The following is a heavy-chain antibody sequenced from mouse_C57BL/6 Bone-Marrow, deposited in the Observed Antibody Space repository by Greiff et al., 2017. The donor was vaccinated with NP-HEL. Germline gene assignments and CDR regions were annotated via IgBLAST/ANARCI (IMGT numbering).Heavy chain of an antibody. J-gene: IGHJ3*01. V-gene: IGHV1-64*01. CDR2: IHPNSGST. D-gene: IGHD2-2*01. Sequence: QVQLQQPGAELVKPGASVKLSCKASGYTFTSYWMHWVKQRPGQGLEWIGMIHPNSGSTNYNEKFKSKATLTVDKSSSTAYMQLSSLTSEDSAVYYCARANIYYGYPAWFAYWGQGTLVTVSA. CDR3: ARANIYYGYPAWFAY. CDR1: GYTFTSYW.